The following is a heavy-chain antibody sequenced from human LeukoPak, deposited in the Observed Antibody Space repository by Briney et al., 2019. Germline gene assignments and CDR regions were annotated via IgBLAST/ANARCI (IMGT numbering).Heavy chain of an antibody. CDR2: ISYDGSNK. J-gene: IGHJ4*02. V-gene: IGHV3-30-3*01. CDR1: GFTFSSYA. CDR3: ARVPQSGGYYFDY. D-gene: IGHD3-10*01. Sequence: GGSLRLSCAASGFTFSSYAMHWVRQAPGKGLEWVAVISYDGSNKYYADSVKGRFTISRDNSKNTLYLQMNSLRAEDTAAYYCARVPQSGGYYFDYWGQGTLVTVSS.